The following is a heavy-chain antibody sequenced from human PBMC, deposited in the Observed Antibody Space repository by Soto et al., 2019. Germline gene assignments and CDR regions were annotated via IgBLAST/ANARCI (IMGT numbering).Heavy chain of an antibody. V-gene: IGHV4-4*02. Sequence: LSLTCAVSGGSISSSNWWSWVRQPPGKGREWIGEIYHSGSTNYNPSLKSRVTISVDKSKNQFSLKLSSVTAADTAVYYCARDLSGGTYGSGSYYNYFDYWGQGTLVTVSS. D-gene: IGHD3-10*01. CDR2: IYHSGST. J-gene: IGHJ4*02. CDR1: GGSISSSNW. CDR3: ARDLSGGTYGSGSYYNYFDY.